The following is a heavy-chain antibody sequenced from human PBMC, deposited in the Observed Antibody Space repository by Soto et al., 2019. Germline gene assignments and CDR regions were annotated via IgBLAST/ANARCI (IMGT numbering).Heavy chain of an antibody. D-gene: IGHD6-13*01. J-gene: IGHJ3*02. CDR3: ARVTLYCERSSCHPDAYDI. V-gene: IGHV4-30-4*01. Sequence: KTSETLSLTCAFSGGSISSGDYYWSWIRQPPGKGLEWIGYIYYTGIPYYNPSLKRRVSISKDTSQNQFSLNLTSVTAADTAVYYCARVTLYCERSSCHPDAYDIWGQGTKVTVSS. CDR2: IYYTGIP. CDR1: GGSISSGDYY.